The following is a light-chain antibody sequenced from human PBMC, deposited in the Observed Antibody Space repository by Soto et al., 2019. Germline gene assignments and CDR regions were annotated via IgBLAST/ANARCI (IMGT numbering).Light chain of an antibody. CDR1: TGTVTSGFY. Sequence: QAVVTQEPSLTVSPGGTVTLTCASSTGTVTSGFYPNWFQQKPGQAPRALIYGTSNKHSWTPARFSGSLLGGKAALTLSGVQPEDEAEYYCLFYNGSAWVFGGGTKVTVL. CDR2: GTS. V-gene: IGLV7-43*01. J-gene: IGLJ3*02. CDR3: LFYNGSAWV.